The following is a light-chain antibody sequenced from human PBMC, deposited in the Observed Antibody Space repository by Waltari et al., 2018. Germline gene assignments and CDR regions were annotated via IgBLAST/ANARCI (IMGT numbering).Light chain of an antibody. CDR3: QSYDSSLDSVV. J-gene: IGLJ2*01. V-gene: IGLV1-40*01. Sequence: QSVLTQPPSVSGAPGQRVTISCSGSSSNIGAGYDVQWYQQLPGTAPKLLIYGISVRPSGVPNRFSHSKSGASASLAITGLRADDEGHYYCQSYDSSLDSVVFGGGTKLTVL. CDR1: SSNIGAGYD. CDR2: GIS.